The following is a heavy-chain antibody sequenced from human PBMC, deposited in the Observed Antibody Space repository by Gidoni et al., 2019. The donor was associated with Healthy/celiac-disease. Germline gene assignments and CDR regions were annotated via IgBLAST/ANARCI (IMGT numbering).Heavy chain of an antibody. CDR1: GFTVSSTY. CDR3: ARQEIAVFDY. D-gene: IGHD6-19*01. V-gene: IGHV3-66*04. J-gene: IGHJ4*02. Sequence: EVQLVESGGGLVRPGGSLRLSCPASGFTVSSTYMSWGRQDPGKGVEEISVVYGGGSTYYADSVKGRFTISRDNTKNTLYHKMNSQRAEDTAVYYCARQEIAVFDYWGQGTLVTVSS. CDR2: VYGGGST.